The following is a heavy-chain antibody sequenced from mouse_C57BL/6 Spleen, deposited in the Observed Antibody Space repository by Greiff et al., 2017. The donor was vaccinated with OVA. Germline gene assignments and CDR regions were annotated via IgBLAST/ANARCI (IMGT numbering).Heavy chain of an antibody. V-gene: IGHV1-9*01. D-gene: IGHD2-10*01. CDR1: GYTFTGYW. CDR3: ARRSFYCNYVEVYYFDY. CDR2: ILPGSGST. J-gene: IGHJ2*01. Sequence: QVQLKESGAELMKPGASVKLSCKATGYTFTGYWIEWVKQRPGHGLEWIGEILPGSGSTNYNEKFKGKATFTADTSSNTAYMQLSSLTTEDSAIYYCARRSFYCNYVEVYYFDYWGQGTTLTVSS.